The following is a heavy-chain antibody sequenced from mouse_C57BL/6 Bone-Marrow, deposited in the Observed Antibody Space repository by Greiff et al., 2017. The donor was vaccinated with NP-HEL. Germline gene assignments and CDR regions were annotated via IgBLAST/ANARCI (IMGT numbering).Heavy chain of an antibody. CDR2: ISDGGSYT. V-gene: IGHV5-4*01. Sequence: EVQGVESGGGLVKPGGSLKLSCAASGFTFSSYAMSWVRQTPEQRLEWVATISDGGSYTYYPDNVKGRFTISRDNAKNNLYLQMSHLKSEDTAMYYGARDIYYYDVHFDYWGQGTTLTVSA. CDR1: GFTFSSYA. J-gene: IGHJ2*01. CDR3: ARDIYYYDVHFDY. D-gene: IGHD1-1*01.